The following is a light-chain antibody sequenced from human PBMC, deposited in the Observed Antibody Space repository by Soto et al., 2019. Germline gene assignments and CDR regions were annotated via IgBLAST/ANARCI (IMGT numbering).Light chain of an antibody. CDR1: SSNIGAGYD. J-gene: IGLJ2*01. V-gene: IGLV1-40*01. CDR3: QSYDSSPV. Sequence: QSVLTQPPSVSGAPGQRVTISCTGSSSNIGAGYDVHWYQQLPGTAPKLLIYGNSNRPSGVPDRFSGSKSGTSASLAITGLQAEDEADYYCQSYDSSPVFGGGTTVTVL. CDR2: GNS.